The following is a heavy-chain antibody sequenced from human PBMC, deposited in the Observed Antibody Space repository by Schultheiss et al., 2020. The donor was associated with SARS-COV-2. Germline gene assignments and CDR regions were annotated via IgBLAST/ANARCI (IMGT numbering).Heavy chain of an antibody. V-gene: IGHV3-30*03. CDR1: GFTFSSYS. Sequence: GGSLRLSCAASGFTFSSYSMNWVRQAPGKGLEWVAVISYDGSNKYYADSVKGRFTISRDNAKNSLYLQMNSLRAEDTAVYYCARPHSYGSGGYMDVWGKGTTVTVSS. D-gene: IGHD3-10*01. CDR2: ISYDGSNK. CDR3: ARPHSYGSGGYMDV. J-gene: IGHJ6*03.